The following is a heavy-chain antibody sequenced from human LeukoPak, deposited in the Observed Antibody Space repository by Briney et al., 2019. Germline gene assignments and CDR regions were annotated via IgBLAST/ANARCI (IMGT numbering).Heavy chain of an antibody. V-gene: IGHV3-21*01. Sequence: GGSLRLSCAASGFTFSSYSMNWVRQAPGKGLEWVSSINSRSSYVYYADSVKGRFTISRDNAKNSLYLQMNSLRAEDTAVYYCARGPTMRMDVWGKGTTVTVSS. CDR2: INSRSSYV. CDR3: ARGPTMRMDV. J-gene: IGHJ6*04. D-gene: IGHD3-22*01. CDR1: GFTFSSYS.